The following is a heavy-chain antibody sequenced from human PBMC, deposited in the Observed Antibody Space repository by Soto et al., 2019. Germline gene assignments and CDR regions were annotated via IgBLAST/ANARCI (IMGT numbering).Heavy chain of an antibody. J-gene: IGHJ4*02. V-gene: IGHV4-34*01. CDR2: INHSGST. Sequence: QVQLQQWGAGLLKPSETLSLTCAVYGGSVSGYYWSWIRQPPGKGLEWIGEINHSGSTNYNPSLKSRVTISVDTSKNQFSLKLRSVTAADTAVYYCARGESRFDYWGQGTLVTVSS. CDR3: ARGESRFDY. CDR1: GGSVSGYY.